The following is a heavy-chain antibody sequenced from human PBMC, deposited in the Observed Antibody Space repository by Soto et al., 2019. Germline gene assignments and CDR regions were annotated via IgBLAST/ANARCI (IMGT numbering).Heavy chain of an antibody. Sequence: GESLKISCKSYGYSFTTYWIAWVRQMPGKGLEWMGSIHPGESDTRYSPSFQGQVTISADRSITTAYLQWSSLKASDTAMYYCARHGATYYNFYGMAVGGKGPTAT. D-gene: IGHD3-10*01. CDR3: ARHGATYYNFYGMAV. J-gene: IGHJ6*04. CDR2: IHPGESDT. V-gene: IGHV5-51*01. CDR1: GYSFTTYW.